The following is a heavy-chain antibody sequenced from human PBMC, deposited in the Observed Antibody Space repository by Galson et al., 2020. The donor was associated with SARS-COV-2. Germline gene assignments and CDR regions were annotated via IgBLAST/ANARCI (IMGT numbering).Heavy chain of an antibody. D-gene: IGHD6-19*01. Sequence: SETLSLTCSVSGASIDSSTYYWGWIRQPPGKGLEWIGNIFYTGNTYYNPSLKSRVTISVDTSKNQFSLKLNSVTATDTAIYYCARLFPANLYSSGWDNWFDPWGQGTLVTVSS. J-gene: IGHJ5*02. CDR2: IFYTGNT. V-gene: IGHV4-39*01. CDR1: GASIDSSTYY. CDR3: ARLFPANLYSSGWDNWFDP.